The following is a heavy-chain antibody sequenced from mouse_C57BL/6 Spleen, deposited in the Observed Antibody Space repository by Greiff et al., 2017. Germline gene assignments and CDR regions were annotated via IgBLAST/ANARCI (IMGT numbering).Heavy chain of an antibody. CDR2: INPSTGGT. CDR3: ARRGSSGYPDWFAY. CDR1: GYSFTSYY. Sequence: EVQLQQSGPELVKPGASVKISCKASGYSFTSYYMNWVKQSPEKSLEWIGEINPSTGGTTYNQKFKAKATLTVDKSSSTAYMQLKSLTSEDSAVYYCARRGSSGYPDWFAYWGQGTLVTVSA. D-gene: IGHD3-2*02. V-gene: IGHV1-42*01. J-gene: IGHJ3*01.